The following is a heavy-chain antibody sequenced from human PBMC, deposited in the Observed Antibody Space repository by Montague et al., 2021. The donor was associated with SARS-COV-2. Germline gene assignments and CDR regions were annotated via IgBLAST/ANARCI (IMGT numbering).Heavy chain of an antibody. Sequence: SLRLSCAASGFAFNNFAMSWVRQAPGKGLEWVSSIFGSAAGTYYGDSVKGRFTISRDNSKNTLYLQMNSLRAEDTAKYYCAKQPGAGAVVYWYFDLWGRGNVVSVSS. J-gene: IGHJ2*01. CDR3: AKQPGAGAVVYWYFDL. CDR1: GFAFNNFA. CDR2: IFGSAAGT. D-gene: IGHD6-19*01. V-gene: IGHV3-23*01.